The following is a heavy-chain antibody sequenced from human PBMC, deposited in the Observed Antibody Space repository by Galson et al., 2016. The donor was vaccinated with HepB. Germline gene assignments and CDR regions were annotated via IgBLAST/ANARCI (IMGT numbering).Heavy chain of an antibody. Sequence: TLSLTCSVSGGSIRSIDYYWSWSRQPPGQGLEWIGYIYYSGRSYYNPSLKSRVTMSLDTSQNQFSMKVSSVTAADTAVYYCARAEVDLVGDEPYSYYGMDVWGQGTTVTVSS. D-gene: IGHD2-2*03. J-gene: IGHJ6*02. CDR2: IYYSGRS. V-gene: IGHV4-30-4*01. CDR3: ARAEVDLVGDEPYSYYGMDV. CDR1: GGSIRSIDYY.